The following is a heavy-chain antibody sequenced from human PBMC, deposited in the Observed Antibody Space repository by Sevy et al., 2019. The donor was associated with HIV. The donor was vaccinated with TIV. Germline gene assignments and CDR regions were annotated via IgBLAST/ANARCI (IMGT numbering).Heavy chain of an antibody. CDR2: IYYSGST. V-gene: IGHV4-31*03. CDR1: GVSINTDHYY. CDR3: ARQIAAAGTFYFDY. D-gene: IGHD6-13*01. J-gene: IGHJ4*02. Sequence: SETLSLTCTVSGVSINTDHYYWSWIRQHPGKGLEWIGYIYYSGSTYYNPSLKSRLTISIDTSKNQFSRKLTSVTAADTAVYYCARQIAAAGTFYFDYWGQGNLVTVSS.